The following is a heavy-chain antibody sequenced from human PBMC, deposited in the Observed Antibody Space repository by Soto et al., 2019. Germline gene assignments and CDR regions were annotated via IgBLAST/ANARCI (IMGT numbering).Heavy chain of an antibody. CDR1: GFTFSSYG. V-gene: IGHV3-30*18. J-gene: IGHJ4*02. CDR2: ISYDGSNK. D-gene: IGHD3-22*01. CDR3: AKSPLRITMIVVVHFDY. Sequence: EGSLRLSCAASGFTFSSYGMHWVRQAPGKGLEWVAVISYDGSNKYYADPVKGRFTISRDNSKNTLYLQMNSLRAEDTAVYYCAKSPLRITMIVVVHFDYWGQGTLVTVSS.